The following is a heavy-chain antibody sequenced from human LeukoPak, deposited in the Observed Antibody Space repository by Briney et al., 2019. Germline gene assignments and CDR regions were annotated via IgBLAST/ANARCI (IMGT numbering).Heavy chain of an antibody. D-gene: IGHD2-2*02. CDR3: AREATHCSSTSCYKGYYYYMDV. J-gene: IGHJ6*03. CDR2: INHSGST. CDR1: GGSFSGYY. Sequence: PSETLSLTCAVYGGSFSGYYWSWIRQPPGKGLEWIGEINHSGSTNYNPSLKSRVTISVDTSKNQFSLKLSSVTAADTAVYYCAREATHCSSTSCYKGYYYYMDVWGKGTTDTVSS. V-gene: IGHV4-34*01.